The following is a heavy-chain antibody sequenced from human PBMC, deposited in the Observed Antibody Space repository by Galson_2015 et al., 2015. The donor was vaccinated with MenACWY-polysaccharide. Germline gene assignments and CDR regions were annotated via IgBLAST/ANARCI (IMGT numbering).Heavy chain of an antibody. CDR1: GFTFSNYG. Sequence: SLRLSCAASGFTFSNYGMNWVRQAPGKGLEWVSYIRRTGPWIYYADSVKGRFTITRDNAKSLLFLQMNSLRADDTAVYYCVRDPHALDFWGQGTLVTVSS. D-gene: IGHD2-2*01. CDR3: VRDPHALDF. CDR2: IRRTGPWI. J-gene: IGHJ4*02. V-gene: IGHV3-48*03.